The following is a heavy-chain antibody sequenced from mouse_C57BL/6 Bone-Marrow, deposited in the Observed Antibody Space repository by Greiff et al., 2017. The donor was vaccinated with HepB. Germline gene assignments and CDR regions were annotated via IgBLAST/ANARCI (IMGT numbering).Heavy chain of an antibody. V-gene: IGHV1-85*01. Sequence: VKLVESGPELVKPGASVKLSCKASGYTFTSYDINWVKQRPGQGLEWIGWIYPRDGSTKYNEKFKGKATLTVDTSSSTAYMELHSLTSEDSAVYFCARSDYGSSYYFDYWGQGTTLTVSS. CDR1: GYTFTSYD. CDR2: IYPRDGST. D-gene: IGHD1-1*01. CDR3: ARSDYGSSYYFDY. J-gene: IGHJ2*01.